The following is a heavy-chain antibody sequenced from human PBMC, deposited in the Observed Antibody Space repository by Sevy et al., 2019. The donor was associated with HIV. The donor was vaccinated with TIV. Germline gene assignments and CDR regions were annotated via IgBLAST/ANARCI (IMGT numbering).Heavy chain of an antibody. J-gene: IGHJ4*02. V-gene: IGHV3-48*03. CDR1: GFTFSSYE. CDR2: ISSSGSTI. Sequence: GGSLRLSCAASGFTFSSYEMNWVRQAPGKGLEWVSYISSSGSTIYYADSVKGRFTISRDNAKNSLYLQMNSLRAEDTAVYYCARVAQEFAYWGQGTLVTVSS. D-gene: IGHD5-12*01. CDR3: ARVAQEFAY.